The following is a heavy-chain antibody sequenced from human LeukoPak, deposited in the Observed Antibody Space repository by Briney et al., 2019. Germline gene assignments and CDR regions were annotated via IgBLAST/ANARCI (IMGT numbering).Heavy chain of an antibody. D-gene: IGHD3-10*01. CDR1: GFTLKNAR. CDR2: IKSKTDGGTT. J-gene: IGHJ4*02. CDR3: TTPYYYRSGSYYYY. Sequence: GGALRLSCSASGFTLKNARVGWVRQARGKGLEWIGRIKSKTDGGTTDYAALVKDRLVISRDDLSNPLYLQMSSLKTEDTAVYYCTTPYYYRSGSYYYYWGQGTLVTVSS. V-gene: IGHV3-15*01.